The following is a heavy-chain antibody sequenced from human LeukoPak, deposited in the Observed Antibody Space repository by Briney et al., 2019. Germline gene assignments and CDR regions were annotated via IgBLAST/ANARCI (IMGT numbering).Heavy chain of an antibody. Sequence: GGSLRLSCAASGFTFSSYGMHWVRQAPGKGLEWVAFIGYDGSNKYYADSMKGRFTISRDNAKNSLYLQMNSLSGDDMALYYCAKDMSIGGGPLDYWGQGTLVTVSS. J-gene: IGHJ4*02. CDR2: IGYDGSNK. V-gene: IGHV3-30*02. D-gene: IGHD6-6*01. CDR3: AKDMSIGGGPLDY. CDR1: GFTFSSYG.